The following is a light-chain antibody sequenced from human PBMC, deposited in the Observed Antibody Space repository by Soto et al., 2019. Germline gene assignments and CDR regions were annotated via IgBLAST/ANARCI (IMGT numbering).Light chain of an antibody. CDR3: SSYTSSSTLVV. CDR2: DVS. Sequence: QSAMTQPASVSGSPGRSITMSCTGTSSDVGGYNYVSWYQQHPGKAPKLMIYDVSNRPSGVSNRFSGSKSGNTASLTISGLQAEDEADYYCSSYTSSSTLVVFGGGTKVTVL. J-gene: IGLJ2*01. V-gene: IGLV2-14*01. CDR1: SSDVGGYNY.